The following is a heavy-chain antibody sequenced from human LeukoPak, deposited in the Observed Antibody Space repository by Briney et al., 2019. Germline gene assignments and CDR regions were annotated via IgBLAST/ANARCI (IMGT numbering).Heavy chain of an antibody. J-gene: IGHJ4*02. V-gene: IGHV3-21*01. D-gene: IGHD2-21*02. CDR1: GFTFSSYS. CDR3: ARAGQPPCGGDCYSHY. CDR2: ISSSSSYI. Sequence: KPGGSLRLSCAASGFTFSSYSMNWVRQAPGKGLEWVSSISSSSSYIYYADSVKGRFTISRDNAKNSLYLQMNSLRAEDTAVYYCARAGQPPCGGDCYSHYWGQGTLVTVSS.